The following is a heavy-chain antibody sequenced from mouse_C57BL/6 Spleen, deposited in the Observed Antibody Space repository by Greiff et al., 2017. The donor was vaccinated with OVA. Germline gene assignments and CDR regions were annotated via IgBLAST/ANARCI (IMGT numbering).Heavy chain of an antibody. V-gene: IGHV1-82*01. D-gene: IGHD1-1*01. J-gene: IGHJ1*03. CDR2: IYPGDGDT. CDR1: GYAFSSSW. Sequence: VKLMESGPELVKPGASVKISCKASGYAFSSSWMNWVKQRPGKGLEWIGRIYPGDGDTNYNGKFKGKATLTADKSSSTAYMQLSSLTSEDSAVYFCARPLYYGSSYGYFDVWGTGTTVTVSS. CDR3: ARPLYYGSSYGYFDV.